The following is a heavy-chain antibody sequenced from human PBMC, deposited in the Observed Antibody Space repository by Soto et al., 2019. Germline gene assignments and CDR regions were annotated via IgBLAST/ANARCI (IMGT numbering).Heavy chain of an antibody. D-gene: IGHD3-10*01. J-gene: IGHJ4*02. CDR1: GYTFTSYG. Sequence: QVQLVQSGAEVKKPGASVKVSCKASGYTFTSYGISWVRQAPGQGLEWMGWISAYNGNTNYAQKLQGRVTMTTDTSTSTADMELRSLRSDDTAVYYCARETMVRGVIPGPVDYWGQGTLVTVSS. CDR2: ISAYNGNT. V-gene: IGHV1-18*01. CDR3: ARETMVRGVIPGPVDY.